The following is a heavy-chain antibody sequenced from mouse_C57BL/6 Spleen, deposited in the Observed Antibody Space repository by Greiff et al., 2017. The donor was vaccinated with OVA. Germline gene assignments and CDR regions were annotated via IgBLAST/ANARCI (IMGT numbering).Heavy chain of an antibody. CDR3: ARDLFDGYYGTDY. CDR2: ISYDGSN. CDR1: GYSITSGYY. J-gene: IGHJ2*01. D-gene: IGHD2-3*01. V-gene: IGHV3-6*01. Sequence: EVKLQESGPGLVKPSQSLSLTCSVTGYSITSGYYWNWIRQFPGNKLEWMGYISYDGSNNYNPSLKNRISITRDTSKNQFFLKLNSVTTEDTATYYCARDLFDGYYGTDYWGQGTTLTVSS.